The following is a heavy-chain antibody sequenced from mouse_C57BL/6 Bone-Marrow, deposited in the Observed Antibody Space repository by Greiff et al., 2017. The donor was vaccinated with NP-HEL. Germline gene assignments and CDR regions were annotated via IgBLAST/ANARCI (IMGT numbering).Heavy chain of an antibody. J-gene: IGHJ2*01. V-gene: IGHV7-3*01. CDR1: GFTFTDYY. CDR2: IRNKANGYTT. CDR3: AREGDGIYYGSPYFDY. D-gene: IGHD1-1*01. Sequence: EVKVVESGGGLVQPGGSLSLSCAASGFTFTDYYMSWVRQPPGKALEWLGFIRNKANGYTTEYSASVKGRFTISRDNSQSILYLQMNALRAEDSATYYCAREGDGIYYGSPYFDYWGQGTTLTVSS.